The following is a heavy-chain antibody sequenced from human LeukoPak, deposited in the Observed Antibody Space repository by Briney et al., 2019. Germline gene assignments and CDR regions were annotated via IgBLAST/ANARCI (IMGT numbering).Heavy chain of an antibody. CDR3: ASGDGYNLYDY. Sequence: PSETLSLTCAVYGGSFSGYYWSWIRQPPGKGLEWIGEINHSGSTNYNPSLKSRVTISVDTSKNQFSLKLSSVTAADTAVYYCASGDGYNLYDYWGQGTLVTVSS. J-gene: IGHJ4*02. V-gene: IGHV4-34*01. CDR1: GGSFSGYY. D-gene: IGHD5-24*01. CDR2: INHSGST.